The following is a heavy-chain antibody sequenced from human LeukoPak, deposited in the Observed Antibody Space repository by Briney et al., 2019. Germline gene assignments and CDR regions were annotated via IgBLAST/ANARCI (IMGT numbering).Heavy chain of an antibody. J-gene: IGHJ6*02. CDR2: ISSSSSTI. Sequence: GGSLRLSCAASGFTFSSYSMNWVRQAPGKGLEWVSYISSSSSTIYYADSVKGRFTISRDNAKNSLYLQMNSLRAEDTAVYYCARDLDTARGNYYYGMDVWGQGTTVTVSS. D-gene: IGHD5-18*01. CDR1: GFTFSSYS. V-gene: IGHV3-48*04. CDR3: ARDLDTARGNYYYGMDV.